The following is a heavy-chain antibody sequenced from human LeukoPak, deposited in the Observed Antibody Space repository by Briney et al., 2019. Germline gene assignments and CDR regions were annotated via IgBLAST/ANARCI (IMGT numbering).Heavy chain of an antibody. D-gene: IGHD2-2*01. V-gene: IGHV4-34*01. CDR1: GGSFSGYY. J-gene: IGHJ4*02. CDR2: IYHSGST. CDR3: ARSAAGHQYYFDY. Sequence: PSETLSLTCAVYGGSFSGYYWGWIRQPPGKGLEWIGSIYHSGSTYYNPSLKSRVTISVDTSKNQFSLKLSSLTAADTAVYYCARSAAGHQYYFDYWGRGTLVTVSS.